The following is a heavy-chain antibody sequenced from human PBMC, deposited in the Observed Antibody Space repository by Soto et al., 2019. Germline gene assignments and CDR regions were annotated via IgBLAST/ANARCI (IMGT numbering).Heavy chain of an antibody. Sequence: PGGSLRPSCTASGFTFTNYAMTWARQAPGKGLEWVSTISGSGVRTYYADSVKGRFTISSDNSKNTLDLQMNSLRAEDTAIYYCAKDHAREQFVRGENWFDSWGQGTLVTVSS. CDR1: GFTFTNYA. J-gene: IGHJ5*01. V-gene: IGHV3-23*01. D-gene: IGHD6-6*01. CDR3: AKDHAREQFVRGENWFDS. CDR2: ISGSGVRT.